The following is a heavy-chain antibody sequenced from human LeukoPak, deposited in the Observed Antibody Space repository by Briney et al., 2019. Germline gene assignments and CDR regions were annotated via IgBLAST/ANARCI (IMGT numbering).Heavy chain of an antibody. D-gene: IGHD3-22*01. V-gene: IGHV1-8*03. CDR3: ARGMGYDSSDRAFDI. CDR2: MNPNSGNT. Sequence: ASVKVSCKASGYTFTSYGISWVRQAPGQGLEWMGWMNPNSGNTGYAQKFQGRVTITRNTSISTAYMELSSLRSEDTAVYYCARGMGYDSSDRAFDIWGQGTMVSVSS. J-gene: IGHJ3*02. CDR1: GYTFTSYG.